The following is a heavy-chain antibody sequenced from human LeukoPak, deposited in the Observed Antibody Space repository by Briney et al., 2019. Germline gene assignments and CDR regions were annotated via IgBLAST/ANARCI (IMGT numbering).Heavy chain of an antibody. J-gene: IGHJ4*02. Sequence: TGGSLRLSCAASGFTFSSYSMNWVRQAPGKGLEWVSSISSSSSYIYYADSVKGRFTISRDNAKNSLYLQMNSLRAEDTAVYYCARADSSGYLSTDWGQGTLVTVSS. CDR3: ARADSSGYLSTD. CDR2: ISSSSSYI. D-gene: IGHD3-22*01. V-gene: IGHV3-21*01. CDR1: GFTFSSYS.